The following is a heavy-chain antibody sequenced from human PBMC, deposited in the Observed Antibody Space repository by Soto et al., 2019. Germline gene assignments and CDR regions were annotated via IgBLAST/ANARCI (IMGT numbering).Heavy chain of an antibody. CDR3: ARDSGEYDFWSGYYLGWFDP. Sequence: SETLSLTCTVSGGSTSSGGYYWSWIRQHPGKGLEWIGYIYYSGSTYYNPSLKSRVTISVDTSKNQFSLKLSSVTAADTAVYYCARDSGEYDFWSGYYLGWFDPWGQGTLVTVSS. D-gene: IGHD3-3*01. CDR1: GGSTSSGGYY. CDR2: IYYSGST. V-gene: IGHV4-31*03. J-gene: IGHJ5*02.